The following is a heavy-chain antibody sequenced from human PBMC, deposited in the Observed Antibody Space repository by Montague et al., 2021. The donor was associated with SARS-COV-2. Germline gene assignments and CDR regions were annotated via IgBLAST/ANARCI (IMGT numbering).Heavy chain of an antibody. CDR3: ARTEYNWNDWFDP. J-gene: IGHJ5*02. CDR2: IFHSGIT. V-gene: IGHV4-59*13. CDR1: GGSISSYY. D-gene: IGHD1-20*01. Sequence: SETLSLTCSVSGGSISSYYWSWIRQSPGKGLEWIGYIFHSGITDYNPSLKSRVTISVNMSKNQLSLQLNSVIAADSAVYYCARTEYNWNDWFDPWGQGTLVTVSS.